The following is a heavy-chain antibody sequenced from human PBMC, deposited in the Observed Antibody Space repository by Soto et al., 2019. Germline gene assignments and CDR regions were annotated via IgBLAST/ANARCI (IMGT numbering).Heavy chain of an antibody. V-gene: IGHV1-69*06. CDR3: ARDSKLWFGELFHGYYYGMDL. CDR2: IIPIFGTA. J-gene: IGHJ6*02. CDR1: GGTFSSYA. Sequence: ASVKVSCKASGGTFSSYAISWVRQAPGQGLEWMGGIIPIFGTANYAQKFQGRVTIAADKSTSTAYMELSSLRSEDTAVYYCARDSKLWFGELFHGYYYGMDLWGQGTTVTVSS. D-gene: IGHD3-10*01.